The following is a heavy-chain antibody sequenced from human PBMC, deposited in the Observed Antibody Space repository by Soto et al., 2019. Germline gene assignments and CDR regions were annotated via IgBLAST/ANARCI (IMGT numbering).Heavy chain of an antibody. V-gene: IGHV1-69*12. D-gene: IGHD1-1*01. Sequence: QVQLVQSGAEVKKPGSSVKVSCKASGGTFRSYVTSWVRQAPGQGLEWLGGIIPMYGTTYYAQTFQGRVTXXGXGATSTGVMERGSLCSENTAVYYCAGIGILDWIDYCWGQGAVVTVS. CDR2: IIPMYGTT. J-gene: IGHJ4*02. CDR1: GGTFRSYV. CDR3: AGIGILDWIDYC.